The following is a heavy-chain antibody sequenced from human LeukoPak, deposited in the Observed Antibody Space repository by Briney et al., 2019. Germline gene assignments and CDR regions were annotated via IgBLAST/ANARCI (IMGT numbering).Heavy chain of an antibody. J-gene: IGHJ4*02. CDR1: GLTFNTYW. D-gene: IGHD1-26*01. V-gene: IGHV3-7*01. CDR3: MARVGWQSDY. Sequence: GGSLRLSCVASGLTFNTYWMNWVRQAPGKGPEWVANIKKDGSETYYVESVKGRFTISRDNAKNSVYLQMNSLRVEDTAVYYCMARVGWQSDYWGQGTLVTVSS. CDR2: IKKDGSET.